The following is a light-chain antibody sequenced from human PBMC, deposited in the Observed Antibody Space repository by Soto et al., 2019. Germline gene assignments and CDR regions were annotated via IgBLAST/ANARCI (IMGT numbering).Light chain of an antibody. CDR3: QQYFEWPPMT. Sequence: IVMTQSKGTLSVSPGESATLSGRPSQSVSSNLAWYQQKPGQTPRLLISGASTRAAGISDRFRGSGSGTEFTLTISCLRSEDSAISYCQQYFEWPPMTFGQGTRLEIK. CDR1: QSVSSN. CDR2: GAS. V-gene: IGKV3-15*01. J-gene: IGKJ5*01.